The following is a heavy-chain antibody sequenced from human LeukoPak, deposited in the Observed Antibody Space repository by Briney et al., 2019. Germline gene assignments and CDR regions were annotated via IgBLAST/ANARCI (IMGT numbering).Heavy chain of an antibody. CDR2: ISISGGGT. CDR3: AKGGGYSYDYYFDY. CDR1: GFTFSSYA. J-gene: IGHJ4*02. Sequence: PGGSLRLSCAASGFTFSSYAMSWVRQAPGKGLEWVSTISISGGGTYFADSVKGRFTISRDNSKNTLYLQMNSLRAEDTPVYYCAKGGGYSYDYYFDYWGQGTLVTVSS. D-gene: IGHD5-18*01. V-gene: IGHV3-23*01.